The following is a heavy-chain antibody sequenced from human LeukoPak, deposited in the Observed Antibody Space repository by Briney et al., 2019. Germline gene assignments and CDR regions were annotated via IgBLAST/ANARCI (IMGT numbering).Heavy chain of an antibody. J-gene: IGHJ4*02. CDR1: GFSLTHDA. CDR3: AADRWPGAPDYLDS. D-gene: IGHD4-23*01. CDR2: VSKDGVTK. V-gene: IGHV3-30*03. Sequence: GASLRLSCAASGFSLTHDAIHWVRQASGKGLEWVAVVSKDGVTKFYRDSVNGRFTISTDSSKNTVYLQMTGLGSEDTAIYYCAADRWPGAPDYLDSWGQGTLVTVSS.